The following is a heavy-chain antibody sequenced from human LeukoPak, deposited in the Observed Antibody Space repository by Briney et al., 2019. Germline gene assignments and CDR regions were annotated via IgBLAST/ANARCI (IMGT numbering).Heavy chain of an antibody. D-gene: IGHD3-22*01. Sequence: ASVKVSCKASGYTFTSYGISWVRQAPGQGLEWMGWISAYNGNANYAQKLQGRVTMTTDTSTSTAYMELSSLRSEDTAVYYCARAQYYYDSSGYFDYWGQGTLVTVSS. CDR3: ARAQYYYDSSGYFDY. CDR1: GYTFTSYG. J-gene: IGHJ4*02. V-gene: IGHV1-18*01. CDR2: ISAYNGNA.